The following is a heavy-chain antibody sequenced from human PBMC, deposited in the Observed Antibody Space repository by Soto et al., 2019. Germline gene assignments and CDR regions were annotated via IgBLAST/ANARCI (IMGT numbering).Heavy chain of an antibody. J-gene: IGHJ5*02. CDR1: GASISAGDYS. CDR2: VYYSGFT. D-gene: IGHD3-3*01. CDR3: ARGVTVFGLVSRFWPDP. Sequence: QVLLQESGPGLVRPSETLSLNCTVSGASISAGDYSWSWVRQPPGKGLEWIGSVYYSGFTYYNPSLKSRITFSMDTSKNQFSLKLTSVTVADTAVYFCARGVTVFGLVSRFWPDPWGQGTLVTVSS. V-gene: IGHV4-30-4*01.